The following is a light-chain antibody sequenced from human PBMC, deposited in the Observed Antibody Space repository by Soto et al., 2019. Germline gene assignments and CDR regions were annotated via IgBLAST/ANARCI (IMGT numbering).Light chain of an antibody. Sequence: QSALTQAASVSGSPGQSITISCTGTSSDVGGYNYVSWYQQHPGKAPKLMIYEVVQRPSGVPDRFSGSKSGNTASLTVSGLQAADEADYFCKSYAGSNTYVFGSGTKVTVL. V-gene: IGLV2-8*01. CDR2: EVV. CDR3: KSYAGSNTYV. J-gene: IGLJ1*01. CDR1: SSDVGGYNY.